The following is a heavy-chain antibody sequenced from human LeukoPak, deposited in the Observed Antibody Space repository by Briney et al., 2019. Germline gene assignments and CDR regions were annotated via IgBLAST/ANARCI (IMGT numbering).Heavy chain of an antibody. D-gene: IGHD2-15*01. CDR1: VYTFTPYY. CDR2: INPNSGGT. J-gene: IGHJ5*02. CDR3: ARDRYCSGVSCYRWCDP. V-gene: IGHV1-2*02. Sequence: ASVKVSCTASVYTFTPYYMHWVRQAPGQGLEWMGWINPNSGGTNYAQKFQGRVTMTRDTSISTAYMELSRLTSDDTAVYYCARDRYCSGVSCYRWCDPWGQGTLVTVSS.